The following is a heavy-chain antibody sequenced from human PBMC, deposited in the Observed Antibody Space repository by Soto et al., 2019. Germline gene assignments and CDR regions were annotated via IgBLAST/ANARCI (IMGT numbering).Heavy chain of an antibody. CDR1: GFTFSDYY. V-gene: IGHV3-11*01. Sequence: QVQLVESGGGLVKPGGSLRLSCAASGFTFSDYYMSWIRQAPGKGLEWVSYISSSGSTIYYADSVKGRFTISRDNAKNSLYLQMNSLRAEDTAVYYCARSDTAMVTWLGYYYYYGMDVWGQGTTVTVSS. D-gene: IGHD5-18*01. CDR3: ARSDTAMVTWLGYYYYYGMDV. CDR2: ISSSGSTI. J-gene: IGHJ6*02.